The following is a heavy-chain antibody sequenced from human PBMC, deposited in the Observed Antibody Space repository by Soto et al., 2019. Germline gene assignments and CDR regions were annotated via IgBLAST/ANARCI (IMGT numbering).Heavy chain of an antibody. Sequence: GGSLRLSCVASAFYSHHHARHWVREGPGKGLVWVSGIHWNNGATGYADSVKGRFTIFKDNGKTSVYLQMNSLRTGDTAFYYCAQDILPAGAAAWGQGTRLTFSS. CDR2: IHWNNGAT. CDR1: AFYSHHHA. CDR3: AQDILPAGAAA. J-gene: IGHJ6*02. D-gene: IGHD6-25*01. V-gene: IGHV3-9*02.